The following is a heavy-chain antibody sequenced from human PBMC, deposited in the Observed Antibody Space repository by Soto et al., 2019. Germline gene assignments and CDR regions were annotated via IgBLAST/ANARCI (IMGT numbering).Heavy chain of an antibody. Sequence: QVQLVESGGGLVEPGGSLRLSCAASGFTFSGSYMNWIRQAPGKGLEWVSYISSTTNYIYYADSMKGRFTVSRDNVKNSVYLEMNSLSAEDTAVYYCARESEDLTSNFDYWGQGTLVTVSS. J-gene: IGHJ4*02. CDR3: ARESEDLTSNFDY. V-gene: IGHV3-11*06. CDR2: ISSTTNYI. CDR1: GFTFSGSY.